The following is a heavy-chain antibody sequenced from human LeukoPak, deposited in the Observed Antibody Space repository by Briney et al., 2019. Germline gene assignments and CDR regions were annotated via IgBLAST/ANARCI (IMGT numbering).Heavy chain of an antibody. CDR3: ANSRNYYYDSSGYYRSDY. CDR1: GFTFSSYA. J-gene: IGHJ4*02. CDR2: ISGSGGST. Sequence: PGGSLRLSCAASGFTFSSYAMSWVRQAPGKGLEWVSAISGSGGSTYYADSVKGRFTISRDNSKNTLYLQMNSLRAEDTAVYYCANSRNYYYDSSGYYRSDYWGQGTLVTVSS. D-gene: IGHD3-22*01. V-gene: IGHV3-23*01.